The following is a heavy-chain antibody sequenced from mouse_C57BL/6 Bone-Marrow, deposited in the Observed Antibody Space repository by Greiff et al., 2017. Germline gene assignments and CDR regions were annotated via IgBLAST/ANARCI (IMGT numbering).Heavy chain of an antibody. Sequence: VKLQQSGPELVKPGASVKISCTASGYAFSSSWMNWVKQRPGKGLEWFGRIYPGDGDTNYNGKFKGKATLTADKSSSTAYMQLSSLTSEDSAVYFCARGLLRSFAYWGQGTMVTVSA. V-gene: IGHV1-82*01. CDR2: IYPGDGDT. D-gene: IGHD1-1*01. CDR1: GYAFSSSW. CDR3: ARGLLRSFAY. J-gene: IGHJ3*01.